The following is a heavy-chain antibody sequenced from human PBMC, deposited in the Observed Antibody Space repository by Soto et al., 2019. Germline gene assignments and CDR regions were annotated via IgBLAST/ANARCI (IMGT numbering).Heavy chain of an antibody. CDR2: ISGSSGST. J-gene: IGHJ4*02. Sequence: GGSLRLSCAASGFTFSSYAMSWVRQAPGNGLEWVSAISGSSGSTYYADSVKGRFTITRDNSKNTLYLQMNSLRVEDTAVYYCARLIEQLVLGPDYWGQGTLVAVSS. V-gene: IGHV3-23*01. CDR1: GFTFSSYA. CDR3: ARLIEQLVLGPDY. D-gene: IGHD6-6*01.